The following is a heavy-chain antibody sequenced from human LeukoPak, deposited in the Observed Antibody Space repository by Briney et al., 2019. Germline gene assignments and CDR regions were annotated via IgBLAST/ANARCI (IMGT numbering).Heavy chain of an antibody. J-gene: IGHJ6*02. V-gene: IGHV3-33*01. CDR1: GFTFSSCG. CDR3: ARVDSSGWYGIYYYGMDV. Sequence: GGSLRLSCAASGFTFSSCGMHWVRQAPGKGLEWVAVIWYDGSNKYYADSVKGRFTISRDNSKNTLYLQMNSLRAEDTAVYYCARVDSSGWYGIYYYGMDVWGQGTTVTVSS. CDR2: IWYDGSNK. D-gene: IGHD6-19*01.